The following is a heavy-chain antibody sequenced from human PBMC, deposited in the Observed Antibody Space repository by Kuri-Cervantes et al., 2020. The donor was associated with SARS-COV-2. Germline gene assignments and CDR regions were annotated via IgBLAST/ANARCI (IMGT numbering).Heavy chain of an antibody. CDR3: ASLGYCSSTSCRGVDV. CDR1: GFTFSSYG. CDR2: IWSDGSNK. D-gene: IGHD2-2*01. Sequence: GGSLRLSCAAPGFTFSSYGMHWVRQAPGKGLEWVAVIWSDGSNKYYADSVKGRFTISRDNSKNTLYLQMNSLRAEDTAVYYCASLGYCSSTSCRGVDVWGQGTTVTVSS. J-gene: IGHJ6*02. V-gene: IGHV3-33*08.